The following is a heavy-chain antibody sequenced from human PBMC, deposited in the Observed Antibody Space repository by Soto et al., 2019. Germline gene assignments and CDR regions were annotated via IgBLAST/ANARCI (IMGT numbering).Heavy chain of an antibody. J-gene: IGHJ6*02. CDR1: RVTFSSYT. Sequence: GGSLRLSCAASRVTFSSYTMSWVRQAPGKGLEWISTIGGSAGGTYYADSVKGRFTISRDNSKSTLYLQMDSLRAEDTAVYYCAKVGGATIRNGMDVWGQGTTVTVSS. V-gene: IGHV3-23*01. D-gene: IGHD3-16*01. CDR2: IGGSAGGT. CDR3: AKVGGATIRNGMDV.